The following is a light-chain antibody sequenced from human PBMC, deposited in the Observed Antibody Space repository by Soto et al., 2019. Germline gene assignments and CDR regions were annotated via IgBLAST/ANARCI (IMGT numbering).Light chain of an antibody. CDR1: QSISSW. V-gene: IGKV1-5*03. CDR2: KAS. CDR3: QQYNSSPGT. J-gene: IGKJ1*01. Sequence: IQMTQSPSTLSASVGDRVTITCRASQSISSWLAWYQQKPGKAPKLLIYKASSLESGVPSRFSGSGSGTEFTLTISSLQPDDFATYYCQQYNSSPGTFGQGAKVDIK.